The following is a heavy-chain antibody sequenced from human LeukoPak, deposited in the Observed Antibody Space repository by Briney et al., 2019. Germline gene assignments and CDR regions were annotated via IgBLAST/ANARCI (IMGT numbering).Heavy chain of an antibody. CDR1: GGTFSSYA. CDR2: IIPIFGTA. Sequence: SVKVSCKASGGTFSSYAISWVRQAPGQGREWMGGIIPIFGTANYAQKFQGRVTITADESTSTAYMELSSLRSEDTAVYYCARNYYGSGSYYNGWGQGTLVTVSS. CDR3: ARNYYGSGSYYNG. D-gene: IGHD3-10*01. J-gene: IGHJ4*02. V-gene: IGHV1-69*13.